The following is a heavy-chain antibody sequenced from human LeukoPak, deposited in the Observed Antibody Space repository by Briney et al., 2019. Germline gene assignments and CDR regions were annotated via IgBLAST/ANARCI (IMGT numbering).Heavy chain of an antibody. J-gene: IGHJ6*03. CDR1: GGTFSSYA. CDR3: ASHRNNTVVVPYYYYYYMDV. D-gene: IGHD2-2*01. V-gene: IGHV1-69*13. Sequence: SVKVSCKASGGTFSSYAISWVRQAPGQGLEWMGGIIPIFGTANYAQKFQGRVTITADESTSTAYMELSSLRSEDTAVYYCASHRNNTVVVPYYYYYYMDVWGKGTTVTVSS. CDR2: IIPIFGTA.